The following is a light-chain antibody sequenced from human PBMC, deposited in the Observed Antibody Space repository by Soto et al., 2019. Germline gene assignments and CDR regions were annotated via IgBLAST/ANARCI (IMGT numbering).Light chain of an antibody. CDR1: QSVRSDY. V-gene: IGKV3-20*01. CDR2: GAS. J-gene: IGKJ1*01. Sequence: EIVLTQSPGTLSLSPGERATLSCRASQSVRSDYLAWYRQKPGQAPRLHIYGASTRATGIPDRFTGSGSGTDFTLTISRLEPEDFAVYYCQQYGSSPRTFGQGTKVEIK. CDR3: QQYGSSPRT.